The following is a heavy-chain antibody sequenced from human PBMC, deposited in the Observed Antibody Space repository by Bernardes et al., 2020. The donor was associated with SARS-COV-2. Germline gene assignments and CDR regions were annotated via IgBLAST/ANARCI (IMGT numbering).Heavy chain of an antibody. CDR1: GFTFSSYG. J-gene: IGHJ3*02. V-gene: IGHV3-33*06. Sequence: SLRLSCAASGFTFSSYGMHWVRQAPGQGLEWVAVIWYDGSNKYYADSVKGRFTISRDNSKNTLYLQMNSLRAEDTAVYYCAKDRGYCSSTSCSPAFDIWGQGTMVTVSS. CDR3: AKDRGYCSSTSCSPAFDI. CDR2: IWYDGSNK. D-gene: IGHD2-2*01.